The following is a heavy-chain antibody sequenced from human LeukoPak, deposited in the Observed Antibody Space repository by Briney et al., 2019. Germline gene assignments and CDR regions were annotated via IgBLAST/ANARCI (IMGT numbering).Heavy chain of an antibody. CDR2: IYYTGST. J-gene: IGHJ4*02. D-gene: IGHD3-22*01. V-gene: IGHV4-59*02. Sequence: SETLSLTCTVSGGSVTSYYWSWIRQPPGKGLEWIGYIYYTGSTNYNPSLKSRVTISVDTSKNQFSLKLSSVTAADTAVYYCARDSEIRSGYYFDYWGQGTLGTVSS. CDR1: GGSVTSYY. CDR3: ARDSEIRSGYYFDY.